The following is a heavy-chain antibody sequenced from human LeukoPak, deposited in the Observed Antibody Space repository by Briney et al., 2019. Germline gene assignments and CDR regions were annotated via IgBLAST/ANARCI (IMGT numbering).Heavy chain of an antibody. J-gene: IGHJ6*02. CDR2: ISSNGGST. CDR3: ARDSEAGATSYYYYGMDV. CDR1: GFTFSSYA. Sequence: GGSLRLSCAASGFTFSSYAMHWVRQAPGKGLEYVSAISSNGGSTYYANSVKGRFTISRDNSKNTLYLQMGSLRAEDMAVYYCARDSEAGATSYYYYGMDVWGQGTTVTVSS. D-gene: IGHD1-26*01. V-gene: IGHV3-64*01.